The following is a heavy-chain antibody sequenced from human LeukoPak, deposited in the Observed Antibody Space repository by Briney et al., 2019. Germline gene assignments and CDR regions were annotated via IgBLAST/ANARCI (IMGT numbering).Heavy chain of an antibody. Sequence: PGGSLRLSCTASGFTFTNYAMSWVRQAPGKGLEWVSAISGSGGSTYYANSVKGRFTISRDNSKNTLYLQMNSLRAEDTAVYYCAKGSGFMIVVPTAGYFDYWGQGTLVTVSS. D-gene: IGHD3-22*01. CDR3: AKGSGFMIVVPTAGYFDY. J-gene: IGHJ4*02. CDR1: GFTFTNYA. CDR2: ISGSGGST. V-gene: IGHV3-23*01.